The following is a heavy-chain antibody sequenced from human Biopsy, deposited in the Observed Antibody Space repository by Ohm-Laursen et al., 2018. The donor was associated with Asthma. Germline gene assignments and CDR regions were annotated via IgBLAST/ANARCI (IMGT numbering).Heavy chain of an antibody. CDR1: GYTLNSAG. CDR2: ISVYNGNT. J-gene: IGHJ6*02. V-gene: IGHV1-18*01. D-gene: IGHD3-10*01. CDR3: ARAVDYSHYYGIDV. Sequence: ASVKVSCKTSGYTLNSAGITWVRQAPGQGLEWMGWISVYNGNTKVAQKLQDRVTIITDTSTSTAYMELRSLRSDDTAVYFCARAVDYSHYYGIDVWGQGTTVTVS.